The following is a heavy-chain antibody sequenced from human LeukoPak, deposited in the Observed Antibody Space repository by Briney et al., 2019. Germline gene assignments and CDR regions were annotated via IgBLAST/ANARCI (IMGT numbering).Heavy chain of an antibody. CDR3: ARDPGEWQVPIDY. Sequence: GSLSLSCAASGFTFSSYSMNWVRQAPGKGLEWVSSISSSSSYIYYADSVKGRFTISRDNAKNSLYLHMNNLRAEDTAVYFCARDPGEWQVPIDYWGQGILVSVSS. D-gene: IGHD3-10*01. CDR1: GFTFSSYS. CDR2: ISSSSSYI. J-gene: IGHJ4*02. V-gene: IGHV3-21*01.